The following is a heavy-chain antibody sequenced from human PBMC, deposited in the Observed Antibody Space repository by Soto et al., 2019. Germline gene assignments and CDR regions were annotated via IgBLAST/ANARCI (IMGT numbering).Heavy chain of an antibody. D-gene: IGHD6-13*01. V-gene: IGHV3-74*01. CDR3: ASRGISAVDFDH. J-gene: IGHJ4*02. CDR2: INSDGSST. CDR1: GFTFRSYW. Sequence: GGSLRLSCAASGFTFRSYWMQWVRQAPGKGLVWVSWINSDGSSTSYADSVRGRFTISRDNSMNTVYLQMNSLRAEDTAVYYCASRGISAVDFDHWGQGTLVTVSS.